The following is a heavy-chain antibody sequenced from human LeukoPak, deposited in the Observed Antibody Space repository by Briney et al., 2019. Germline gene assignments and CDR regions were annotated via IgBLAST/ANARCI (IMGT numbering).Heavy chain of an antibody. D-gene: IGHD6-13*01. J-gene: IGHJ2*01. V-gene: IGHV4-59*01. CDR1: GGSISYYY. Sequence: RSSETLSLTCTVSGGSISYYYWSWIRQPPGKGLEWIGYIYYSGSTNYNPSLKSRVTISVDTSKNQFSLKLSSVTAADTAVYYCARVYYSSTYDYWYFDLWGRGTLVTVSS. CDR3: ARVYYSSTYDYWYFDL. CDR2: IYYSGST.